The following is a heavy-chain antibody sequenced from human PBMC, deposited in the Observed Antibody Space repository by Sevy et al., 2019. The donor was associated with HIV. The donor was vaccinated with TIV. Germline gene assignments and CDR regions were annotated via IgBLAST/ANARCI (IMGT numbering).Heavy chain of an antibody. V-gene: IGHV1-69*13. Sequence: ASVKVSCKASGYTFTSYDINWVRQATGQGLEWMGGIIPIFGTANYAQKFQGRVTITADESTSTAYMELSSLRSEDTAVYYCAGDPERGYGMDVWGQGTTVTVSS. CDR2: IIPIFGTA. J-gene: IGHJ6*02. CDR1: GYTFTSYD. CDR3: AGDPERGYGMDV.